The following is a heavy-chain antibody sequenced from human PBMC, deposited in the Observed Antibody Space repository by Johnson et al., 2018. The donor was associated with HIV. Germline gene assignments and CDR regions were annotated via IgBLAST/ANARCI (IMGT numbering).Heavy chain of an antibody. D-gene: IGHD6-19*01. CDR2: INWNGVST. Sequence: VQLVESGGDVVQPGGSLRLSCAASGFTFDEYGMSWVRQTPGKGLEWVSGINWNGVSTSHVDSVKGRFTISRDNSKNTLYLQMNSLRAEDTAVYYCARSGRAVAGTPHAFDIWGQGTMVTVSS. V-gene: IGHV3-20*04. J-gene: IGHJ3*02. CDR1: GFTFDEYG. CDR3: ARSGRAVAGTPHAFDI.